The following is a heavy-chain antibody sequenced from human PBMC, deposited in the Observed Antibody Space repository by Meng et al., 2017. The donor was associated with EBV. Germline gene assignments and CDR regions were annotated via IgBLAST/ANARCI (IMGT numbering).Heavy chain of an antibody. J-gene: IGHJ5*02. D-gene: IGHD2-15*01. CDR2: INAVNGNT. CDR3: ARRGGVADWFDP. Sequence: VGEVTNAGVSGKGSCKASGYTFTSYAMHWVRQAPGQRLEWMGWINAVNGNTKYSQKFQGRVTITRDTSASTAYMELSSLRSEDTAVYYCARRGGVADWFDPWGQGTLVTVSS. V-gene: IGHV1-3*01. CDR1: GYTFTSYA.